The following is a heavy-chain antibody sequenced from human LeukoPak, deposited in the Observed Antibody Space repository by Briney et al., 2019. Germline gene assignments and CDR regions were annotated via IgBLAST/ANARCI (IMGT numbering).Heavy chain of an antibody. CDR2: ISSSSSYI. CDR3: ARGSENYYDSSGYPYYFDY. CDR1: GFTFSSYS. D-gene: IGHD3-22*01. J-gene: IGHJ4*02. V-gene: IGHV3-21*01. Sequence: GGSLRLSCAAPGFTFSSYSMNWVRQAPGKGLEWVSSISSSSSYIYYADSVKGRFTISRDNAKNSLYLQMNSLRAEDTAVYYCARGSENYYDSSGYPYYFDYWGQGTLVTVSS.